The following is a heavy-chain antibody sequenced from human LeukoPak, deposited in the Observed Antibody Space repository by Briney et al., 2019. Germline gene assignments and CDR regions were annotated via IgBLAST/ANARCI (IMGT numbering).Heavy chain of an antibody. Sequence: ASVKVSCKASGYTFTSYGISWVRQAPGQGLEWMGWISAYNGTTNYAQKLQGRVTMTTDTSTSTAYMELRSLRSDDTAVYYCARDTMYNWNDAYFDYWGQGTLVTVSS. CDR1: GYTFTSYG. J-gene: IGHJ4*02. V-gene: IGHV1-18*01. D-gene: IGHD1-20*01. CDR2: ISAYNGTT. CDR3: ARDTMYNWNDAYFDY.